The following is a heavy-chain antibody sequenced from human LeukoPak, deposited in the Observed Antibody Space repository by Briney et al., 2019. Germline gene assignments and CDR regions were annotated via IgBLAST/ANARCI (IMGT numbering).Heavy chain of an antibody. J-gene: IGHJ3*02. CDR2: ISSSGTYI. V-gene: IGHV3-21*01. Sequence: GGSLRLSCAASGFTFSSYSMNWVRQAPGKGLEWVSSISSSGTYIYYADSVKGRFTISRDNAKNSLYLQMNSLRAEDTAVYYCAREAGLPHDAFDIWGQGTMVTVSS. CDR1: GFTFSSYS. CDR3: AREAGLPHDAFDI.